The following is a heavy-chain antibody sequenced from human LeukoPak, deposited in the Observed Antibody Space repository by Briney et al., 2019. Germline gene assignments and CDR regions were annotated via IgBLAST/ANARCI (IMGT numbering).Heavy chain of an antibody. CDR1: GITFSDYY. V-gene: IGHV3-11*04. CDR3: VITAGWTTATDH. J-gene: IGHJ5*02. Sequence: GGSLRLSCAASGITFSDYYMSWIRQAPGKGLEWLSYISKSGDTLYYADSVRGRFTISRDNARNSLYLQMNSLTVADTATYYCVITAGWTTATDHWGQGALVTVSS. CDR2: ISKSGDTL. D-gene: IGHD1-14*01.